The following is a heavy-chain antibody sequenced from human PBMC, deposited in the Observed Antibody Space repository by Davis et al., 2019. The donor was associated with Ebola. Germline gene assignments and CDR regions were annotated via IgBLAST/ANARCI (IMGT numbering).Heavy chain of an antibody. V-gene: IGHV4-39*07. CDR2: MYYSGST. Sequence: SETLSLTCTVSGGSISSSSYYWGWIRQPPGKGLEWIGSMYYSGSTYYNPSLKSRVTISVDTSKNQFSLKLSSVTAADTAVYYCARGRIAARPVSEWFDPWGQGTLVTVSS. CDR1: GGSISSSSYY. D-gene: IGHD6-6*01. CDR3: ARGRIAARPVSEWFDP. J-gene: IGHJ5*02.